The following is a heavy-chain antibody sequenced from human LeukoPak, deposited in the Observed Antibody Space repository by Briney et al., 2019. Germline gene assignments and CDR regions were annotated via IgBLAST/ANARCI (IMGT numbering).Heavy chain of an antibody. CDR3: VTSRASGWYFRGYFDY. V-gene: IGHV1-24*01. CDR1: GYTLTELS. CDR2: FDPEDGET. J-gene: IGHJ4*02. Sequence: ASVKVSCKVSGYTLTELSMHWVRQAPGKGLEWMGGFDPEDGETTYAQKFQGRVTMTEDTSTDTAYMELSSLRSEDTAVYYCVTSRASGWYFRGYFDYWGQGTLVTVSS. D-gene: IGHD6-19*01.